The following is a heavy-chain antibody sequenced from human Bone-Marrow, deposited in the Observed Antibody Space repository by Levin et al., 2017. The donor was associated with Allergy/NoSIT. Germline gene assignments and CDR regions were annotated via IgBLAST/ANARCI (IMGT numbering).Heavy chain of an antibody. V-gene: IGHV3-30-3*01. CDR3: ARTSLSGSSYFDY. CDR2: ISYDGSNK. Sequence: PGESLKISCAASGFTFSSYAMHWVRQAPGKGLEWVAVISYDGSNKYYADSVKGRFTISRDNSKNTLYLQMNSLRAEDTAVYYCARTSLSGSSYFDYWGQGTLVTVSS. D-gene: IGHD6-6*01. J-gene: IGHJ4*02. CDR1: GFTFSSYA.